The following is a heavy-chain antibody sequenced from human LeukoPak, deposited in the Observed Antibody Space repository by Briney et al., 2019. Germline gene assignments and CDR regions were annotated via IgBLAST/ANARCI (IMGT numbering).Heavy chain of an antibody. V-gene: IGHV3-30-3*01. CDR2: ISYDGSNK. D-gene: IGHD5-12*01. CDR1: GFTFSSYA. CDR3: ARDTSGYDSFDY. Sequence: GGSLSLSCAASGFTFSSYAMHWVRQAPGKGLEWVAVISYDGSNKYYADSVKGRFTISRDNSKNTLYLQMNSLRAEDTAVYYCARDTSGYDSFDYWGQGTLVTVSS. J-gene: IGHJ4*02.